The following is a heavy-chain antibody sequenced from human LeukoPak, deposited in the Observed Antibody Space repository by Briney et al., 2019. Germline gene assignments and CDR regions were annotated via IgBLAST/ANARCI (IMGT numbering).Heavy chain of an antibody. V-gene: IGHV5-51*01. CDR2: IFPGDSDT. CDR1: GYTFTNYW. CDR3: ARAGLYDILTGHYIGFVWFGP. D-gene: IGHD3-9*01. J-gene: IGHJ5*02. Sequence: GESLKISCKGSGYTFTNYWIGWVRQIPGKGLEWMGIIFPGDSDTKYNPSFQGQITISVDKSIRTAYLQWGSLKASDTAMYYCARAGLYDILTGHYIGFVWFGPWAQGTLVTVSS.